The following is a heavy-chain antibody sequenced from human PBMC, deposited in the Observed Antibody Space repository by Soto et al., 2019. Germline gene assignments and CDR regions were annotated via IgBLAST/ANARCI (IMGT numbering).Heavy chain of an antibody. Sequence: ASVKVSCKASGYTFTSYGISWVRHAPGQGLEWMGWISAYNGNTNYAQKLQGRVTMTTDTSTSTAYMELRSLRSDDTAVYYCASGYYDIFTGYEGGYYGMDVWGQGTTVTVSS. J-gene: IGHJ6*02. CDR2: ISAYNGNT. CDR1: GYTFTSYG. CDR3: ASGYYDIFTGYEGGYYGMDV. V-gene: IGHV1-18*01. D-gene: IGHD3-9*01.